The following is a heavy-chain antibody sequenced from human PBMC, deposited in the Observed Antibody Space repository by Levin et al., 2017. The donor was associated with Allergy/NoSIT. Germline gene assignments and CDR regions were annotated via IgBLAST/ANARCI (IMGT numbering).Heavy chain of an antibody. D-gene: IGHD6-13*01. J-gene: IGHJ3*01. CDR1: GFPFSNFN. V-gene: IGHV3-48*04. Sequence: QPGGSLRLSCEGSGFPFSNFNMDWVRQAPGKGLEWVAYISFNSGVIYYADSVKGRFTISRNNAMNSLFLQMNSLRAEDTAMYYCARDGNHGYEVDLWGQGTMLTVSS. CDR3: ARDGNHGYEVDL. CDR2: ISFNSGVI.